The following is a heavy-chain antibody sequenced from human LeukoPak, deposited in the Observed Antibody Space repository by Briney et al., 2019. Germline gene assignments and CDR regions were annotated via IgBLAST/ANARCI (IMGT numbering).Heavy chain of an antibody. J-gene: IGHJ5*02. V-gene: IGHV4-59*01. CDR1: GGSISGYY. Sequence: SETLSLTCTVSGGSISGYYWSWIRQPPGKRLEWIGYIYNSGSTNYNPSLRSRVTTSIDTSKKQFSLRLTSVTAADTAVYYCARDSSGYYGSFEPWGRGAQVTVSS. CDR3: ARDSSGYYGSFEP. CDR2: IYNSGST. D-gene: IGHD3-22*01.